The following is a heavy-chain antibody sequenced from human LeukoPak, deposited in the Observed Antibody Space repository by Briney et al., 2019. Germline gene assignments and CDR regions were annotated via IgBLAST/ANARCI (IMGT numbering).Heavy chain of an antibody. CDR2: IYYSEST. D-gene: IGHD1-1*01. Sequence: SETLSLTCTVSGGSNSSYYWSWIRQPPGKGLEWIGYIYYSESTNYNPSLKSRVTISVDTSKNQFSLKLSSVTAADTAVYYCARGGRTTGTTVGYYYYYMDVWGKGTTVTVSS. CDR1: GGSNSSYY. V-gene: IGHV4-59*01. J-gene: IGHJ6*03. CDR3: ARGGRTTGTTVGYYYYYMDV.